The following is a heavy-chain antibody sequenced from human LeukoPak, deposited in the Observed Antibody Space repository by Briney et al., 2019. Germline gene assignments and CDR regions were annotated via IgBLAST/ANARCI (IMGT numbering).Heavy chain of an antibody. Sequence: PGGSLRLSCAASGFTFSSYAMSWVRQAPGKGLEWVSAISGSGGSTYYADSVKGWFTISRDNSKNTLYLQMNSLRAEDTAVYYCAQKFWSGYDWFDPWGQGTLVTVSS. CDR2: ISGSGGST. CDR1: GFTFSSYA. D-gene: IGHD3-3*01. CDR3: AQKFWSGYDWFDP. V-gene: IGHV3-23*01. J-gene: IGHJ5*02.